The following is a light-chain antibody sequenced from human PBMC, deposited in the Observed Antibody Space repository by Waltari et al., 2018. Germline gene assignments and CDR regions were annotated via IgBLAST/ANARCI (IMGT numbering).Light chain of an antibody. Sequence: DIVLTQSPFSLLVTPGETASTSCRSSQSLLHRNRNNYLDWYLQKPGQSPQLLFYLGSNRASGVPDRFSASGSGTHFTLKISRVEAEDVGVYYCRQSLLALWTFGQGTKVEIK. J-gene: IGKJ1*01. CDR3: RQSLLALWT. V-gene: IGKV2-28*01. CDR1: QSLLHRNRNNY. CDR2: LGS.